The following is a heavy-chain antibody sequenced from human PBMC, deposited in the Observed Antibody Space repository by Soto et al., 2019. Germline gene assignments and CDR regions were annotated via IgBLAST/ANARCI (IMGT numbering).Heavy chain of an antibody. V-gene: IGHV1-18*04. CDR3: ARWGLRRIYYDISGYSDY. CDR2: ISAYNGNT. J-gene: IGHJ4*02. Sequence: QVQLVQSGAEVKKPGASVKVSCKASGYTFTSYGISWVRQAPGQGLEWMGGISAYNGNTNYAQKLQGRVTMTTDTSTSTAYMELRSLRSNDTAVYYCARWGLRRIYYDISGYSDYWGQGTLVTVSS. D-gene: IGHD3-22*01. CDR1: GYTFTSYG.